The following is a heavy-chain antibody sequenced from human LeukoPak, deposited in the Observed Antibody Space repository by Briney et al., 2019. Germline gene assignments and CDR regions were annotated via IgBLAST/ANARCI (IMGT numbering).Heavy chain of an antibody. J-gene: IGHJ5*02. CDR2: INPSGGST. CDR3: ATTVTTYNWFDP. CDR1: GYTFTSYY. Sequence: GASVKVSCKASGYTFTSYYMHWVRQAPGQGLEWMGIINPSGGSTSYAQKSQGRVTMTRDTSTSTVYMELSSLRSEDTAVYYCATTVTTYNWFDPWGQGTLVAVSS. V-gene: IGHV1-46*01. D-gene: IGHD4-11*01.